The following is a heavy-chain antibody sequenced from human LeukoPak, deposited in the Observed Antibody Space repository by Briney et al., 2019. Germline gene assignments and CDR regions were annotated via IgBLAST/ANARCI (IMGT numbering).Heavy chain of an antibody. CDR2: IYTSGST. D-gene: IGHD4-17*01. V-gene: IGHV4-61*02. CDR3: ASSPLTTPFSDY. CDR1: GGSISSGSYY. Sequence: SETLSLTCTVSGGSISSGSYYWSWIRQPAGKGLEWIGRIYTSGSTNYNPSLKSRVTISVDTSKNQFSLKLSSVTAADTAVYYCASSPLTTPFSDYWGQGTLVTVSS. J-gene: IGHJ4*02.